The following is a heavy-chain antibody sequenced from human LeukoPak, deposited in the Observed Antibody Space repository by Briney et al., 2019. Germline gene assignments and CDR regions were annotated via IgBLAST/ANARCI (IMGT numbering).Heavy chain of an antibody. CDR1: GYTFTSYA. CDR2: INTNTGNP. D-gene: IGHD3-9*01. Sequence: ASVKVSCKASGYTFTSYAVNWVRQAPGQGLEWMGWINTNTGNPTYAQGFTGQFVFSLDTSVSTAYLQISSLKAEDTAVYYCASGRYFDWLPREDWGQGTLVTVSS. V-gene: IGHV7-4-1*02. J-gene: IGHJ4*02. CDR3: ASGRYFDWLPRED.